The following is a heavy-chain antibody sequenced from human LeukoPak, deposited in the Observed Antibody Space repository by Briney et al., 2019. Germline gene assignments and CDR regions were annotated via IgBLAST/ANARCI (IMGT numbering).Heavy chain of an antibody. J-gene: IGHJ4*02. CDR1: GFTFSSYA. V-gene: IGHV3-23*01. Sequence: GGSLRLSCAASGFTFSSYAMSWVRQAPGKGLEWVSAISGSGGSTYYADSVKGRFTISRDNSKNTLYLQMNSLRAEDTAVYYCAKDGLIVVVPAAYYYFDYWGQGTLVTVSS. CDR3: AKDGLIVVVPAAYYYFDY. D-gene: IGHD2-2*01. CDR2: ISGSGGST.